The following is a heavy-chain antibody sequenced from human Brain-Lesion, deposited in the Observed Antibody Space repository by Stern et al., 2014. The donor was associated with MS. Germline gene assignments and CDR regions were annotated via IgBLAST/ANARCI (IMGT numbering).Heavy chain of an antibody. D-gene: IGHD6-19*01. CDR3: AKWPHHIAVAGTRYFQH. CDR1: GFSFSTSA. CDR2: ISGPGGPT. V-gene: IGHV3-23*04. Sequence: VQLVQSGGGLVQPGGSLRLSCAASGFSFSTSAMSCVRQPPGKGLQWVSVISGPGGPTYYDAPLKGRFPTSRDTSKNPLYLQMDSLRADDTAVYYCAKWPHHIAVAGTRYFQHWGQGTLVTVSS. J-gene: IGHJ1*01.